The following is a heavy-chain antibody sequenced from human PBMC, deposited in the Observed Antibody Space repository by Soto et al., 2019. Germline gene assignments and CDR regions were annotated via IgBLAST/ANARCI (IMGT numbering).Heavy chain of an antibody. V-gene: IGHV4-30-4*01. CDR1: GGSISSGDSY. CDR2: IYYSGST. CDR3: ARDSGLVPAAIGY. J-gene: IGHJ4*02. D-gene: IGHD2-2*02. Sequence: SETLSLTCTVSGGSISSGDSYWSWIRQPPGKGLEWIGYIYYSGSTYYNPSLKSRVTISVDTSKNQFSLKLSSVTAADTAVYYCARDSGLVPAAIGYWGQGTLVTVSS.